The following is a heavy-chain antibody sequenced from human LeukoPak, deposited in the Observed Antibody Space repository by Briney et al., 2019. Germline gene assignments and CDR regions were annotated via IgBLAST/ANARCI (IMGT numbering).Heavy chain of an antibody. Sequence: PGGSPRLSCTASGFTLSGYWLSWVRQSPGKGVEWVATIKHDGSEKSSVDSVRGRLTISRDNAENSLYLQMNSLRADDTAVFYCATGGGKLDNWGQGTLVTVSS. J-gene: IGHJ4*02. V-gene: IGHV3-7*01. CDR3: ATGGGKLDN. D-gene: IGHD6-25*01. CDR1: GFTLSGYW. CDR2: IKHDGSEK.